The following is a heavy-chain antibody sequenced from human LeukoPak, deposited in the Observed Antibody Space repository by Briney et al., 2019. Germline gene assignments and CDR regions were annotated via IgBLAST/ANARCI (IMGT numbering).Heavy chain of an antibody. CDR2: ISGSGGST. Sequence: GGSLKLSCAASGFTFSSYAMSWVRQAPGKGLEWVSAISGSGGSTYYADSVKGRFTISRDNSKNTLYLQMNSLRAEDTAVYYCAKDAGGITMIVVVITTYYFDYWGQGTLVTVSS. CDR1: GFTFSSYA. J-gene: IGHJ4*02. CDR3: AKDAGGITMIVVVITTYYFDY. V-gene: IGHV3-23*01. D-gene: IGHD3-22*01.